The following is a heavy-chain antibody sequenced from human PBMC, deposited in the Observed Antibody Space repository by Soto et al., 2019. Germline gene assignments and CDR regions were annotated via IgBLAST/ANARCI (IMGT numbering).Heavy chain of an antibody. Sequence: GGSLGLSCAASGFTFSSYWMHWVRQAPGKGLVWVSRINSDGSSTSYADSVKGRFTISRDNAKNTLYLQMNSLRAEDTAVYYCARIYSSSWYTSDHDAFDIWGQGTMVTVSS. V-gene: IGHV3-74*01. CDR2: INSDGSST. CDR3: ARIYSSSWYTSDHDAFDI. J-gene: IGHJ3*02. CDR1: GFTFSSYW. D-gene: IGHD6-13*01.